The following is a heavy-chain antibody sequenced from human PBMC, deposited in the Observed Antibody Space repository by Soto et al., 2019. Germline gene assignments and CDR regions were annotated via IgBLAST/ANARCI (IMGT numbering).Heavy chain of an antibody. Sequence: PSQTLSLTCAISGDSVSSNHATWDWIRQSPSRGLEWLGRTYYRSKWYYDYALSVKSRITINPDTSNNQLSLQLNSVTPDDTAVYYCAKDGYTHGQPDYWGQGTLVTVSS. J-gene: IGHJ4*02. CDR2: TYYRSKWYY. V-gene: IGHV6-1*01. D-gene: IGHD5-18*01. CDR3: AKDGYTHGQPDY. CDR1: GDSVSSNHAT.